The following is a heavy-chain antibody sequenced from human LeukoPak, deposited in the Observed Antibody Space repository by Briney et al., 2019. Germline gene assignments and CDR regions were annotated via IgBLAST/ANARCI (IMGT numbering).Heavy chain of an antibody. CDR1: GGSTSSSNYY. D-gene: IGHD7-27*01. Sequence: SETLSLTCTVSGGSTSSSNYYWGWIRQPPGTGLEWIGGIHYSGNTYYNPSLKSRVTISIDTSKNQFSLKLSSVTAADTAVYYCGRHASGEPPRYWGQGTLVTVSS. CDR2: IHYSGNT. CDR3: GRHASGEPPRY. J-gene: IGHJ4*02. V-gene: IGHV4-39*01.